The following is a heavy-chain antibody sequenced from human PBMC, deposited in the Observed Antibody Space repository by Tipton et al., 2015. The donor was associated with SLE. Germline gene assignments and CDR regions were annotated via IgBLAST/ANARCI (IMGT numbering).Heavy chain of an antibody. D-gene: IGHD1-1*01. Sequence: SLRLSCAASGFTFSSYSMNWVRQAPGKGLEWVSSISSSSSYIYYADSVKGRFTISRDNSKNTLYLQMNSLRAEDTAVYYCAKDWATGAFDIWGQGTMVTVSS. CDR3: AKDWATGAFDI. CDR1: GFTFSSYS. J-gene: IGHJ3*02. V-gene: IGHV3-21*04. CDR2: ISSSSSYI.